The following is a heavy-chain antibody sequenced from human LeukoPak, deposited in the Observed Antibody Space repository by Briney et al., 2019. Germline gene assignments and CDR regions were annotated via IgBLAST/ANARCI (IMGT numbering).Heavy chain of an antibody. Sequence: PGGSLRLSCAASGFTFSTYAMSWVRQAPGKGLEWVSAIDSSGDGTYYANSVKGRFTISRDNSKNTLYLQMNSLRAEDTAVYYCAKDRRYIVVVVAARGYYFDYWGQGTLVTVSS. CDR2: IDSSGDGT. CDR1: GFTFSTYA. J-gene: IGHJ4*02. D-gene: IGHD2-15*01. V-gene: IGHV3-23*01. CDR3: AKDRRYIVVVVAARGYYFDY.